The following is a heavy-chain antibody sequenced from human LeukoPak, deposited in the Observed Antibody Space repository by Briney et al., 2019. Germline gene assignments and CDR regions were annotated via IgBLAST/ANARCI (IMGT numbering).Heavy chain of an antibody. CDR2: IKQDGSEK. CDR3: ARGKYYFDY. CDR1: GFTFSSYW. J-gene: IGHJ4*02. V-gene: IGHV3-7*05. Sequence: GGSLRLSCAASGFTFSSYWMSWVRQAPGKGLEWVANIKQDGSEKYYVDSVKGRFTISRDNAKNSLFPQLDSLRAEDTAVYYCARGKYYFDYWGQGTLVTVSS.